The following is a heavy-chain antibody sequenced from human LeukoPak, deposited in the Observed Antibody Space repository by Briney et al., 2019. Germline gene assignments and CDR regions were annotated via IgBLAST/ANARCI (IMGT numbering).Heavy chain of an antibody. J-gene: IGHJ4*02. CDR1: GFTFSSYA. CDR2: ISGSGGST. CDR3: AKFGYSSSWSEGY. Sequence: GGSLRLSCAASGFTFSSYARSWVRQAPGKGLEWVSAISGSGGSTYYADSMKGRFTISRDNSKNTLYLQINSLRAEDTAVYYCAKFGYSSSWSEGYWGQGTLVTVSS. V-gene: IGHV3-23*01. D-gene: IGHD6-13*01.